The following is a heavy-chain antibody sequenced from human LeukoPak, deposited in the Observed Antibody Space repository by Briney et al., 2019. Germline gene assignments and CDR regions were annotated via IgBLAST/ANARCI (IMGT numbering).Heavy chain of an antibody. V-gene: IGHV4-4*02. Sequence: SGTLSLTCAVSRDSIRSSNWWTWARQPPGKGLERIREIYHNGSTTYNPSLKSRVTISVDTSKNQFSLRLSSMTAADTAVYYCARHAAVAYFDILTEEDYWGQGTLVTVSS. D-gene: IGHD3-9*01. CDR3: ARHAAVAYFDILTEEDY. J-gene: IGHJ4*02. CDR1: RDSIRSSNW. CDR2: IYHNGST.